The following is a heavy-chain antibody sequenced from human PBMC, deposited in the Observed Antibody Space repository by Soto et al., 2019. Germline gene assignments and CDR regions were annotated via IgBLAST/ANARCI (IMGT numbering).Heavy chain of an antibody. D-gene: IGHD2-8*01. Sequence: QVQLQQWGAGLLKPSETLSLTCAVYGGSFSGYYWSWIRQPPGKGLEWIGEINHSGSTNYNPSLKSRVTISVDTSKNQFSLKLSSVTAADTAVYYCARGGVRRGASDIWGQGTMVTVSS. J-gene: IGHJ3*02. CDR2: INHSGST. CDR3: ARGGVRRGASDI. CDR1: GGSFSGYY. V-gene: IGHV4-34*01.